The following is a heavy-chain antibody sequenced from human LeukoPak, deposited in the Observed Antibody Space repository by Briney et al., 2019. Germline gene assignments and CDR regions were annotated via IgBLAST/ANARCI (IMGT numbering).Heavy chain of an antibody. J-gene: IGHJ4*02. D-gene: IGHD1-7*01. Sequence: GESLKISCKGSGYSFSSYWIAWVRQLPGKGLEWMGIIYPGDSDTRYIPSFQGQVTISADKSMSTAYLQWSSLKASDTAMYYCARHENWNYKSGYFDYWGQGTLVTVAS. CDR3: ARHENWNYKSGYFDY. CDR1: GYSFSSYW. CDR2: IYPGDSDT. V-gene: IGHV5-51*01.